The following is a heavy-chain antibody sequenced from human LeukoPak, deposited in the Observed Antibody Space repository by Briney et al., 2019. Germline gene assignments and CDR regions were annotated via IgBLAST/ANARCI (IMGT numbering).Heavy chain of an antibody. CDR1: GGTFSSYA. Sequence: SVKVFCKASGGTFSSYAISWVRQAPGQGLEWMGGIIPIFGTANYAQKFQGRVTITADESTSTAYMELSSLRSEDTAVYYCARGGSGWYAPMDYWGQGTLVTVSS. CDR2: IIPIFGTA. V-gene: IGHV1-69*13. CDR3: ARGGSGWYAPMDY. D-gene: IGHD6-19*01. J-gene: IGHJ4*02.